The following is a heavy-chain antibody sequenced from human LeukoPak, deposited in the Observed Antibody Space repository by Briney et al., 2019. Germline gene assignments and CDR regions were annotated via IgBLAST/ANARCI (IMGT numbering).Heavy chain of an antibody. D-gene: IGHD5-12*01. CDR3: ASISGYDDYYFDY. CDR2: IYYSGST. J-gene: IGHJ4*02. CDR1: GGSISSYY. Sequence: SETLSLTCTVSGGSISSYYWSWVRQPPGKGLEWIGYIYYSGSTNYNPSLKSRVTISVDTSKNQFSLKLSSVTAADTAVYYCASISGYDDYYFDYWGQGTLVTVSS. V-gene: IGHV4-59*01.